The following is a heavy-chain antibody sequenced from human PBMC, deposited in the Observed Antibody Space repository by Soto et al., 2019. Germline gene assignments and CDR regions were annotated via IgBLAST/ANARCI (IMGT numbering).Heavy chain of an antibody. V-gene: IGHV1-69*01. CDR3: ARDVVRSTAGDS. J-gene: IGHJ4*02. CDR1: GGTFSTYS. D-gene: IGHD2-15*01. CDR2: IIPIFTRT. Sequence: QLQLVQSGTEVKEPGSSVKVSCKASGGTFSTYSFVWVRQGPGQGLEWMGGIIPIFTRTNFAQKFQGRVTFSADESTRTTYMELRSLTSEDTAIYFFARDVVRSTAGDSWGQGTLVTVSS.